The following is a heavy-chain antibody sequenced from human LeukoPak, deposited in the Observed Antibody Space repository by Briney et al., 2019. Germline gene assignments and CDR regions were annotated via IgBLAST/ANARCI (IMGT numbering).Heavy chain of an antibody. V-gene: IGHV1-2*02. CDR2: INPNSGGT. CDR3: AREPRGRTHFYYMDV. J-gene: IGHJ6*03. CDR1: GYSFTGYY. Sequence: ASVKVSCKASGYSFTGYYMHWVRQAPGQGLEWMGWINPNSGGTNYAQKFQGRVTMTSDTSISTAYMELSRLRSDDTAVFYCAREPRGRTHFYYMDVWGKGTTVTVSS. D-gene: IGHD1-26*01.